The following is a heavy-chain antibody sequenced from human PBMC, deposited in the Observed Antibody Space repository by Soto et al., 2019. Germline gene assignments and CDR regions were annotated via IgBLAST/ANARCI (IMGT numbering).Heavy chain of an antibody. CDR2: INAGNGNT. CDR3: ERGGYDVWSGYYSRY. V-gene: IGHV1-3*01. CDR1: GYTFTSYA. Sequence: QVQLVQSGAEVKKPGAAVKVSCNASGYTFTSYAIHWVRQAPGQRREWMGGINAGNGNTKYSQKYQGRDTITMDTSASTAYMEMRSLRFEDTAVYYYERGGYDVWSGYYSRYWGQGTLVTVSS. D-gene: IGHD3-3*01. J-gene: IGHJ4*02.